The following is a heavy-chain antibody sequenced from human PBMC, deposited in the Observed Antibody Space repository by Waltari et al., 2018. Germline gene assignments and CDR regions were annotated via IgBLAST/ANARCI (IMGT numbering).Heavy chain of an antibody. V-gene: IGHV1-2*06. CDR2: INPNSGGT. J-gene: IGHJ4*02. Sequence: QVQLVQSGAEVKKPGASVKVSCKASGYTFTGYYMHWVRPAPGQGLEWMGRINPNSGGTNYAQKFQGRVTMTRDTAISTAYMELSRLRSDDTAVYYCARLGDIVATIGGEGFDYWGQGTLVTVSS. D-gene: IGHD5-12*01. CDR3: ARLGDIVATIGGEGFDY. CDR1: GYTFTGYY.